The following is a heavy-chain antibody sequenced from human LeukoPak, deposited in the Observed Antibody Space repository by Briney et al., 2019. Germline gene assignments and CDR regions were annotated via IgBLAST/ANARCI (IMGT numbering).Heavy chain of an antibody. D-gene: IGHD2-15*01. Sequence: GRSLRLSCAASGFTFSSYGMHWVRQAPGKGLEWVAVISYDGSNKYYADSVKGRFTISRDNSKNTLYLQMNSLRAEDTAVYYCAKSGCSGGSCFVLGYGTDVWGKGTTVTVSS. V-gene: IGHV3-30*18. CDR1: GFTFSSYG. J-gene: IGHJ6*04. CDR2: ISYDGSNK. CDR3: AKSGCSGGSCFVLGYGTDV.